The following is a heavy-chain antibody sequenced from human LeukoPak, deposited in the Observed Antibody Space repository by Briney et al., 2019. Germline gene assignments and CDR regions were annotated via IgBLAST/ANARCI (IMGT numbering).Heavy chain of an antibody. CDR2: ISYDGSKR. D-gene: IGHD4-17*01. CDR3: AREDYGDYGWFDP. Sequence: GGSLRLSCAASGFTFNTYAMHWVRQAPGKGLEWVAVISYDGSKRYYADSVKGRFTISRDNAKNSLYLQMNSLRAEDTAVYYCAREDYGDYGWFDPWGQGTLVTVSS. CDR1: GFTFNTYA. J-gene: IGHJ5*02. V-gene: IGHV3-30*04.